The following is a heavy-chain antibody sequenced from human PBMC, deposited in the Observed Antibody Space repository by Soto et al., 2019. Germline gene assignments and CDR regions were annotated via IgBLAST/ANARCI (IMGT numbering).Heavy chain of an antibody. CDR2: ISYDGSKK. V-gene: IGHV3-30*18. D-gene: IGHD1-26*01. Sequence: GGSLRLSCAASGFTFSSYRMHWVRQAPGKGLEWVAVISYDGSKKYYADSVKGRFTISRDNSKNTLYLQMNSLRAEDTAVYYCAKDWDQGSYYYYMDVWGKGTTVTVSS. J-gene: IGHJ6*03. CDR3: AKDWDQGSYYYYMDV. CDR1: GFTFSSYR.